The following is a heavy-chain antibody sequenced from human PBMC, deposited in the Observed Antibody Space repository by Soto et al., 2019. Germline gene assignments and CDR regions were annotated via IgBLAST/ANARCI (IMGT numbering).Heavy chain of an antibody. V-gene: IGHV4-59*08. J-gene: IGHJ5*02. CDR2: IYYSGST. CDR3: ARVSSP. Sequence: SETLSLTCTVSRGSIISYYWSWIRQPPGKGLEWIGYIYYSGSTNYNPSLKSRVTISVDTSKNQFSLKLSSVTAADTAVYYCARVSSPWGQGTLVTVSS. CDR1: RGSIISYY.